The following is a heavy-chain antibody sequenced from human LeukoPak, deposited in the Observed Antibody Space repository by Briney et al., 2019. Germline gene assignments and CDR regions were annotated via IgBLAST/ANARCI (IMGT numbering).Heavy chain of an antibody. CDR1: GFPFISYD. Sequence: PGGPLRLPCEASGFPFISYDMPWVRQATGKGLEWASAIGTAGNTYYPGSVKGRFTISRENAKNSLYLQMNSLRAGDTAVYYCARALLGYCSGGSCYSTYYMDVWGKGTTVTVSS. CDR2: IGTAGNT. V-gene: IGHV3-13*01. D-gene: IGHD2-15*01. CDR3: ARALLGYCSGGSCYSTYYMDV. J-gene: IGHJ6*03.